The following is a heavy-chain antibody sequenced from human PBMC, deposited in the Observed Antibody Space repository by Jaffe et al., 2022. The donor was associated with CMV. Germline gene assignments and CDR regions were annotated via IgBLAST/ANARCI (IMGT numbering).Heavy chain of an antibody. D-gene: IGHD5-12*01. CDR1: GFTFSGSA. CDR3: TSSQTRTGGYDTY. V-gene: IGHV3-73*02. J-gene: IGHJ4*02. CDR2: IRSKANSYAT. Sequence: EVQLVESGGGLVQPGGSLKLSCAASGFTFSGSAMHWVRQASGKGLEWVGRIRSKANSYATAYAASVKGRFTISRDDSKNTAYLQMNSLKTEDTAVYYCTSSQTRTGGYDTYWGQGTLVTVSS.